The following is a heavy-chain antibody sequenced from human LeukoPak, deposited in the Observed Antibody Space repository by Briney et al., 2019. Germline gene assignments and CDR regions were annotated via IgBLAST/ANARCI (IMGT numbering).Heavy chain of an antibody. D-gene: IGHD6-13*01. J-gene: IGHJ6*02. CDR2: INPNSGGT. CDR1: GYTFTGYY. V-gene: IGHV1-2*02. Sequence: GASVKVSCKASGYTFTGYYMHWVRQAPGQGLEWMGWINPNSGGTNYAQKFQGRVTMTRDTSISTAYMELSRLRSDDTAVYYCARDSEGSSWYFGDLPRYGVDVWGQGTTVTVSS. CDR3: ARDSEGSSWYFGDLPRYGVDV.